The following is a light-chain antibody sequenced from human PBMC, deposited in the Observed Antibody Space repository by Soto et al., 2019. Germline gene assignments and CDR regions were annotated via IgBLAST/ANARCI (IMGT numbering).Light chain of an antibody. CDR1: SRDVGAYDY. V-gene: IGLV2-14*03. CDR2: YVD. CDR3: CSYADAIIYF. J-gene: IGLJ1*01. Sequence: QSVLTQPASVSGSPGQSITISCTGTSRDVGAYDYVSWYLQYPDKAPQLLIYYVDHRPSGVSSRFSGSKSGNTASLTISGLQAEDEGDYYCCSYADAIIYFFGPGTKLTGL.